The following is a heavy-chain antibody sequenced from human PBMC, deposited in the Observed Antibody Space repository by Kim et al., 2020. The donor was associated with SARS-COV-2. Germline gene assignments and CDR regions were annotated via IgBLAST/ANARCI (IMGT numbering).Heavy chain of an antibody. Sequence: ASVKVSCKVSGYTLTELSMHWVRQAPGKGLEWMGGFDPEDGETIYAQKFQGRVTMTEDTSTDTAYMELSSLRSEDTAVYYCATHDQSQLHYGMDVWGQGTTVTVSS. V-gene: IGHV1-24*01. J-gene: IGHJ6*02. CDR2: FDPEDGET. CDR3: ATHDQSQLHYGMDV. D-gene: IGHD1-1*01. CDR1: GYTLTELS.